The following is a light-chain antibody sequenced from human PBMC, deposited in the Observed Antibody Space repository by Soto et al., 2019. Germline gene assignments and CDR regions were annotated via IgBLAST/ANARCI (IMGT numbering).Light chain of an antibody. J-gene: IGKJ5*01. CDR1: QSVSSY. Sequence: EFVLTPSPATLSLSPGERATLYCRASQSVSSYLAWYQQKPGQAPRLLIYDASNRATGIPARFSGTGSGTDFTLTINNLEPEDFAVYYCQVRTNWSIAFGRGTRLEIK. CDR3: QVRTNWSIA. CDR2: DAS. V-gene: IGKV3-11*01.